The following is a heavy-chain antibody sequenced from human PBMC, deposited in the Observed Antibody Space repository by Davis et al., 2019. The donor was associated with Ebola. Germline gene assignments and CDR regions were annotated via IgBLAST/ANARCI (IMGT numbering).Heavy chain of an antibody. V-gene: IGHV4-39*07. CDR3: ARDSYYDFWSGYRFDYYYYMDV. D-gene: IGHD3-3*01. CDR2: IYYSGST. J-gene: IGHJ6*03. CDR1: GGSISSSSYY. Sequence: PSETLSLTCTVSGGSISSSSYYWGWIRQPPGKGLEWIGSIYYSGSTYYNPSLKSRVTISVDTSKNQFSLKLSSVTAADTAVYYCARDSYYDFWSGYRFDYYYYMDVWGKGTTVTVSS.